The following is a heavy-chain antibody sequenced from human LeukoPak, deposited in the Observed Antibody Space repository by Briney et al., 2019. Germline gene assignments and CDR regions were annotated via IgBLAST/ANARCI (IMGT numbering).Heavy chain of an antibody. J-gene: IGHJ4*02. CDR1: GGTFSSYA. D-gene: IGHD6-19*01. Sequence: SVKVSCKASGGTFSSYAISWVRQAPGQGLEWMGRIIPILGIANYAQKFQGRVTITADKSTSTAYMELSSLRSEDTAVYYCARDGVAVAGAYYFDYWGQGTLVTVPS. CDR3: ARDGVAVAGAYYFDY. V-gene: IGHV1-69*04. CDR2: IIPILGIA.